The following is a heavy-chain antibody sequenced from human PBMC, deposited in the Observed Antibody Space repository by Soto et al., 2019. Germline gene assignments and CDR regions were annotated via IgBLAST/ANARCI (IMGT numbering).Heavy chain of an antibody. CDR1: GFTISTYW. J-gene: IGHJ4*02. CDR2: VNPDGSEK. CDR3: VRTSLVVGAAAREDN. V-gene: IGHV3-7*05. D-gene: IGHD2-15*01. Sequence: PGGSLRLSCAVSGFTISTYWMLWVRQAPGKGLEWVASVNPDGSEKHYVESVKGRFAISRDNAKNSLFLQMDSLRVEDTAVYYCVRTSLVVGAAAREDNXGQESMVTVSS.